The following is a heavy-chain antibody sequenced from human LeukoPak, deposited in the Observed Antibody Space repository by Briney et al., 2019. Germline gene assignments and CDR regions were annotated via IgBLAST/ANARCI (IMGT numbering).Heavy chain of an antibody. J-gene: IGHJ4*02. CDR1: GGSFSGYY. D-gene: IGHD3-22*01. CDR2: INHSGST. CDR3: ARDYYDSSGYYYDFDY. V-gene: IGHV4-34*01. Sequence: PSETLSLTCAVYGGSFSGYYWSWIRQPPGKGLEWIGEINHSGSTNYNPSLKSRVTISVDTSKNQFSLKLSSVTAADTAVYYCARDYYDSSGYYYDFDYWGQGTLVTVSS.